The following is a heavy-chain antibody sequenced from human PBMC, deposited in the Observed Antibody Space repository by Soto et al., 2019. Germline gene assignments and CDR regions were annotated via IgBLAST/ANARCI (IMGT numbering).Heavy chain of an antibody. Sequence: SGTLSPPRTVSGGSLSSFYWGWVPQPPGKGLEWIGYIYYSGSTNYNPSLKSRVTISVDTSKNQFSLKLSSVTAADTAVYYCARHEVGAGDHYFDYWGQGTLVTVSS. CDR1: GGSLSSFY. CDR3: ARHEVGAGDHYFDY. J-gene: IGHJ4*02. CDR2: IYYSGST. D-gene: IGHD1-26*01. V-gene: IGHV4-59*08.